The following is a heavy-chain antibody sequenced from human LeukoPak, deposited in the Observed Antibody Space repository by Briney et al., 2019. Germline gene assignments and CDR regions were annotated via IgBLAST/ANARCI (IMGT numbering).Heavy chain of an antibody. J-gene: IGHJ4*02. Sequence: PGGSQRLSCAASGFTFSSYSMNWVRQAPGKGLEWVSSISSSSSYIYYADSVKGRFTISRDNAKNSLYLQMNSLRAEDTAVYYCATHYSKGTFGYWGQGTLVTVSS. V-gene: IGHV3-21*01. CDR1: GFTFSSYS. CDR2: ISSSSSYI. CDR3: ATHYSKGTFGY. D-gene: IGHD4-11*01.